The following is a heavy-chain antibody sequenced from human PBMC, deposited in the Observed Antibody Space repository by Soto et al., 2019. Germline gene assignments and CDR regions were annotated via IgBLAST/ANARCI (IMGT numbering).Heavy chain of an antibody. CDR3: AKDRRSGTFYSPDS. J-gene: IGHJ4*02. V-gene: IGHV3-23*01. CDR1: GFTFSSYA. D-gene: IGHD1-26*01. CDR2: ISNGGSNT. Sequence: EVQLLESGGGLVQPGESLRLSCAASGFTFSSYAMTWVRQAPGEGLECVSSISNGGSNTYYAASVKGRFTVSRDNSKNTLFLQMNSLRAEDTAVYYCAKDRRSGTFYSPDSWGQGTLVTVSS.